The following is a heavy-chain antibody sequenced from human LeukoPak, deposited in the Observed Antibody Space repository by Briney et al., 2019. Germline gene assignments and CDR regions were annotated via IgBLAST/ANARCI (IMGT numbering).Heavy chain of an antibody. CDR2: INHSGST. V-gene: IGHV4-34*01. CDR3: ASGDYGGNGGY. D-gene: IGHD4-23*01. CDR1: GFTFSSYW. Sequence: GSLRLSCAASGFTFSSYWMSWIRQPPGKGLEWIGEINHSGSTNYNPSLKSRVTISVDTSKNQFSLKLSSVTAADTAVYYCASGDYGGNGGYWGQGTLVTVSS. J-gene: IGHJ4*02.